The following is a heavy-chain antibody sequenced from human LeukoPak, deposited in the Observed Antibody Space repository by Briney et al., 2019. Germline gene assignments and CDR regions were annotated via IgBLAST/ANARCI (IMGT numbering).Heavy chain of an antibody. CDR2: IWYDGSNK. CDR3: AALIDYYDSSGYNPGDAFDI. V-gene: IGHV3-33*01. Sequence: GRSLRLSCAASGFTFSSYGMHWVRQAPGKGLEWVAVIWYDGSNKYYADSVKGRFTISRDNSKNTLYLQMNSLRAEDTAVYYCAALIDYYDSSGYNPGDAFDIWGQGTMVTVSS. CDR1: GFTFSSYG. J-gene: IGHJ3*02. D-gene: IGHD3-22*01.